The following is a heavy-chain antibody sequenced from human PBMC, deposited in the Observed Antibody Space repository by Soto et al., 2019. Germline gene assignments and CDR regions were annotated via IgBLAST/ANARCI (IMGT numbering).Heavy chain of an antibody. CDR3: AHYPPHDSGAFEI. CDR2: LYWDDDN. D-gene: IGHD6-19*01. CDR1: GFSLRTTGVG. V-gene: IGHV2-5*02. J-gene: IGHJ3*02. Sequence: SDPTLVNPTQALTLTCTFSGFSLRTTGVGVGWIRQPPGKALEWLALLYWDDDNRYNPSLKSRLTLTKDTSKSQVVLTLTNVDPADTATYYCAHYPPHDSGAFEIWGQGTMVTV.